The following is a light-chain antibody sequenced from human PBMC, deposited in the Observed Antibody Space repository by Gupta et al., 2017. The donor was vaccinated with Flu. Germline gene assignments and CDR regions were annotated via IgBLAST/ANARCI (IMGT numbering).Light chain of an antibody. J-gene: IGKJ1*01. CDR3: QQSYSTHTWT. Sequence: DIQMTQSPSSLSAPVGDRVTITCRTTQSISTYLNWYQQKPGKAHKLLIYAASSLQSGVPSRFSGSGSGTDFTLTISRLQPEDFATYYCQQSYSTHTWTFGHGTKVEIK. CDR2: AAS. V-gene: IGKV1-39*01. CDR1: QSISTY.